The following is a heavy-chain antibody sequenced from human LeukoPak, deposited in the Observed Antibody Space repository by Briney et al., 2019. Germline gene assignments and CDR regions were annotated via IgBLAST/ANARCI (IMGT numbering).Heavy chain of an antibody. CDR2: IWNDGRNE. D-gene: IGHD4/OR15-4a*01. CDR1: GFTFQNYG. V-gene: IGHV3-33*03. J-gene: IGHJ3*02. CDR3: SKGRTNDYGEPYTFDI. Sequence: PGRSLRLSCAASGFTFQNYGMHWVRQVPGKGLEWVAVIWNDGRNEHYADSVKGRFTISRDNSKNTLYLQMNSLRSEDPAVYYCSKGRTNDYGEPYTFDIWGQGTMVIVSS.